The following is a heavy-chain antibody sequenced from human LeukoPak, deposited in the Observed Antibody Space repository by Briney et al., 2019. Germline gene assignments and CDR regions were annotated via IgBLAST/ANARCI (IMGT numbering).Heavy chain of an antibody. J-gene: IGHJ4*02. CDR2: ISSSSSYI. CDR1: GFTFSSYS. D-gene: IGHD2-2*01. CDR3: ARASYCSSTSCSHAFLNY. V-gene: IGHV3-21*01. Sequence: PGGSLRLSCAASGFTFSSYSMNWVRQAPGKGLEWVSSISSSSSYIYYADSVKGRFTISRDNAKNSLYLQMNSLRAEHTAVYYCARASYCSSTSCSHAFLNYWGQGTLVTVSS.